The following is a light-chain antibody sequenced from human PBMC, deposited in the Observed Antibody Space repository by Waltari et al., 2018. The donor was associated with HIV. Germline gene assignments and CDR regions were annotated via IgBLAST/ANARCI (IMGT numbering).Light chain of an antibody. J-gene: IGKJ4*01. V-gene: IGKV1-9*01. CDR1: QDISDF. Sequence: DIQLTQSPSFLSASVGDRVTVACRASQDISDFLAWYQQKPGTAPRLLIYDASTLYSGVPSRFRGSGSGTEFTLTISSLQPEDFVSYYCRQLHTFPLTFGGGTKV. CDR3: RQLHTFPLT. CDR2: DAS.